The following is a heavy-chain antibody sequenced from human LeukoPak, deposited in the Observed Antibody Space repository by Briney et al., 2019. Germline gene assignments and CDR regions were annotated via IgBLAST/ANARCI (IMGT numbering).Heavy chain of an antibody. J-gene: IGHJ4*02. V-gene: IGHV4-30-4*08. CDR2: ISYRGTT. Sequence: PSETLSLTCSVSGDSMSSDDSYWSWIRQPPGKGLEWIGYISYRGTTSYNPSLKSRVAISVDTSKIQFSLKLISVTAADTAVYYCARGKAALTPDYWGQGTLVTVSS. CDR1: GDSMSSDDSY. D-gene: IGHD6-13*01. CDR3: ARGKAALTPDY.